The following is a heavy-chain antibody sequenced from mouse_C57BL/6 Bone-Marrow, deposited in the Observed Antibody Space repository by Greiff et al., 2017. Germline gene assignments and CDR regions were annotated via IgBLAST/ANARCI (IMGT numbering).Heavy chain of an antibody. CDR2: IWSRGST. D-gene: IGHD1-1*01. Sequence: VQLKESVPGLVQPSQSLSITSTVSGFSLTSYCVHWVRQSPGTGLEWPGVIWSRGSTDSTAAFISRLSICKDNSMSKVFFKLNRLQVDDTAIYYGASNYYDGSSYVDWFAYRSQEALGTVSA. V-gene: IGHV2-2*01. J-gene: IGHJ3*01. CDR3: ASNYYDGSSYVDWFAY. CDR1: GFSLTSYC.